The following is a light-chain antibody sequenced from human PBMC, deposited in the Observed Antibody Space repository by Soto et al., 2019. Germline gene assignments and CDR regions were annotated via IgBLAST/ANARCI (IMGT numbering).Light chain of an antibody. CDR1: QSVSGY. CDR2: DAS. V-gene: IGKV3-11*01. Sequence: EIVLTQSPATLSLSPGERATLSCRASQSVSGYLAWYQQKPGQAPRLLMYDASNRATGIPARFSGSGSGTVFTLTISSLEHVDFAVYYCQQRSNWPSTFGGGTKVEIK. J-gene: IGKJ4*01. CDR3: QQRSNWPST.